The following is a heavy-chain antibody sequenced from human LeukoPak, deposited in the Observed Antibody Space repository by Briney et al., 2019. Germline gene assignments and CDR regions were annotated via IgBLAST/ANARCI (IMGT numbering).Heavy chain of an antibody. Sequence: SETLSLTCTVSGGSISSYYWSWIRQPAGKALEWIGRIYTSGSTNYNPSLKSRVTISVDTSKNQFSLKLSSVTAADTAVYYCARGWGYCSSTSCRTKWNWFDPWGQGTLVTVSS. CDR2: IYTSGST. CDR1: GGSISSYY. V-gene: IGHV4-4*07. J-gene: IGHJ5*02. CDR3: ARGWGYCSSTSCRTKWNWFDP. D-gene: IGHD2-2*01.